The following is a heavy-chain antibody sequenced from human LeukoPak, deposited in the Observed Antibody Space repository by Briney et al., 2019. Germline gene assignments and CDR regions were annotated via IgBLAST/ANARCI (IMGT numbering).Heavy chain of an antibody. V-gene: IGHV3-33*01. CDR2: IWYDGSNK. J-gene: IGHJ4*02. Sequence: PGGSLRLSCAASGFNFSSYGMHWVRQAPGKGLEWVAVIWYDGSNKYYADSVKGRFTISRDNSNNMLYLQMNSLRVEDTAVYYCASYLYWWSDLGYWGQGTLVTVSS. CDR1: GFNFSSYG. CDR3: ASYLYWWSDLGY. D-gene: IGHD2-8*02.